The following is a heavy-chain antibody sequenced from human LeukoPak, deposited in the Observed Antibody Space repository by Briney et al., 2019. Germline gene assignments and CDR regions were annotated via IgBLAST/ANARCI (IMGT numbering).Heavy chain of an antibody. J-gene: IGHJ3*02. V-gene: IGHV3-72*01. CDR3: AREMYTGSYFLGAFDI. CDR2: TRNKANSYTT. D-gene: IGHD1-26*01. CDR1: GFTFSDHF. Sequence: PGGSLRLSCAASGFTFSDHFMDWVRQAPGKGLEWVGRTRNKANSYTTECAASVKGRFTISRDDAKNSLYLQMSSLKTEDTAVYFCAREMYTGSYFLGAFDIWGQGTVVTVSS.